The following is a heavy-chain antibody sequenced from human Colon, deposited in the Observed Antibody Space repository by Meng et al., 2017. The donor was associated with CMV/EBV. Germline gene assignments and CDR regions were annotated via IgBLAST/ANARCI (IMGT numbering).Heavy chain of an antibody. CDR1: GGNFKNYG. CDR2: IIPIFYTA. J-gene: IGHJ6*02. D-gene: IGHD4-11*01. V-gene: IGHV1-69*13. Sequence: SVKVSCKASGGNFKNYGINWVRQAPGQGLEWMGGIIPIFYTANYAQRFQGRVTITADDLTSTAYMELNSLRSEDTAVYYCARSTVSRSYYFYGMDVWGQGTTVTVSS. CDR3: ARSTVSRSYYFYGMDV.